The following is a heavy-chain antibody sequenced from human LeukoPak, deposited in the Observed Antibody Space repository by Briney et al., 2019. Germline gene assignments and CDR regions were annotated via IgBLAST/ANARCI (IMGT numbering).Heavy chain of an antibody. J-gene: IGHJ5*02. V-gene: IGHV1-2*02. CDR1: GYAFTDYY. Sequence: GASVKVSCKASGYAFTDYYIHWMRQAPGQGPEWMGWIYPKSGGTNYAQKFQGRVTMTRDTSISTAYMELSRLRSDDTAVYYCARVNFVRITVTTYNWFDPWGQGTLVTVSS. D-gene: IGHD4-17*01. CDR3: ARVNFVRITVTTYNWFDP. CDR2: IYPKSGGT.